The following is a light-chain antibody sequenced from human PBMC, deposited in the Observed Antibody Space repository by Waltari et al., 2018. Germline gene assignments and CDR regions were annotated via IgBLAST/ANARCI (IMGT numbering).Light chain of an antibody. J-gene: IGKJ4*01. CDR1: QSISNW. CDR3: QQYNSYSLLT. CDR2: KAS. Sequence: DIQMTQSPSTLSASVGDRVPITCRANQSISNWLAWYQQKPGKAPKLLIYKASTLESGVPSRFSGSGSGTEFTLTISSLQPDDFATYYCQQYNSYSLLTFGGGTKVEIK. V-gene: IGKV1-5*03.